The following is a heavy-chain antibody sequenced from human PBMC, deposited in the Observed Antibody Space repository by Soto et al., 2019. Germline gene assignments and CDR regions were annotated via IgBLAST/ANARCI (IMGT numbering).Heavy chain of an antibody. CDR1: GGSISSSSYY. Sequence: SETLSLTCTVSGGSISSSSYYWGWIRQPPGKGLEWIGSIYYSGSTYYNPSLKSRVTISVDTSKNQFSLKLSSVTPEDTAVYYCARVQHPAYFDNWGQGTPVT. J-gene: IGHJ4*02. CDR2: IYYSGST. CDR3: ARVQHPAYFDN. V-gene: IGHV4-39*01.